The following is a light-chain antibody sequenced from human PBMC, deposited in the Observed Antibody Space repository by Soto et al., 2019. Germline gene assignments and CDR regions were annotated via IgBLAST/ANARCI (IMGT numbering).Light chain of an antibody. Sequence: EIVWTQSPATLSLSPGERATLSCRASQSIGYYLAWYKQKPGQAPRLLFYDASNRATGVPARFSGSGTGTDFTLTISSLEPEDFAVYYCQQRSNWPRTFGQGTKVDIK. CDR2: DAS. CDR3: QQRSNWPRT. CDR1: QSIGYY. V-gene: IGKV3-11*01. J-gene: IGKJ1*01.